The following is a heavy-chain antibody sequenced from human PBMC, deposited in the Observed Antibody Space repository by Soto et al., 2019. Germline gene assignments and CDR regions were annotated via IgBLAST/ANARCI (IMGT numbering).Heavy chain of an antibody. CDR1: GFTFSSYG. J-gene: IGHJ6*02. CDR3: AKDPQPLRYHVYYGMDV. Sequence: QVQLVESGGGVVQPGRSLRLSCAASGFTFSSYGMHWVRQAPGKGLEWVAVISYDGSNKYYADSVKGRFTISRDNSKNTLYLQMNSLRAEDTAVYYCAKDPQPLRYHVYYGMDVWGQGTTVTVSS. CDR2: ISYDGSNK. V-gene: IGHV3-30*18. D-gene: IGHD3-9*01.